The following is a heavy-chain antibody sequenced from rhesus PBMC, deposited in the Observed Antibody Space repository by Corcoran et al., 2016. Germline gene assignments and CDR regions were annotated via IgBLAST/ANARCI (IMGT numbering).Heavy chain of an antibody. J-gene: IGHJ4*01. CDR1: GASISIYW. Sequence: QVQLQESGPGLVKSSETLSLTCAVSGASISIYWWTWIRQPPGKGLGWIGEINGNSGSTDYNPCLKSRVTISKDASKNQFSLKLNSVTAADTAVYYCASEFVYWGQGVLVTVSS. CDR3: ASEFVY. V-gene: IGHV4-80*01. CDR2: INGNSGST.